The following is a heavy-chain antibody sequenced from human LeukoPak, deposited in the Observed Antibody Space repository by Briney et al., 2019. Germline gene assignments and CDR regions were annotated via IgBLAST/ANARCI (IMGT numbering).Heavy chain of an antibody. CDR1: GGSISSYY. J-gene: IGHJ6*03. CDR3: ARTRYDYVWGSYRYDYYYYYMDV. D-gene: IGHD3-16*02. Sequence: SETLSLTCTVSGGSISSYYWIWIRQPPGKGLEWIGYIYSSGSTSYNPSLKSRVTISLDTSKNQFSLKLSSVTAADTAVYYCARTRYDYVWGSYRYDYYYYYMDVWGKGTTVTISS. CDR2: IYSSGST. V-gene: IGHV4-4*08.